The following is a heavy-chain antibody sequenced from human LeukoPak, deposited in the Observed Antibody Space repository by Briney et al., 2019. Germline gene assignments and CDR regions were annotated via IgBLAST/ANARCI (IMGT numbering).Heavy chain of an antibody. CDR3: ASDDCTSTSCSQLDY. CDR2: IYREGST. J-gene: IGHJ4*02. CDR1: GFTFSSYW. V-gene: IGHV3-53*01. Sequence: GGSLRLSCAASGFTFSSYWMHWVRQAPGKGLEWVSVIYREGSTFYADSVKGRFTISRDNSKNTLYLQMNSLRAEDTAVYYCASDDCTSTSCSQLDYWGQGTLVTVSS. D-gene: IGHD2-2*01.